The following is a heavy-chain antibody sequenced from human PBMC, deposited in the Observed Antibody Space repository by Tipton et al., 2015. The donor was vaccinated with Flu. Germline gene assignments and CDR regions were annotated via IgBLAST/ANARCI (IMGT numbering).Heavy chain of an antibody. J-gene: IGHJ5*02. CDR1: GGSITSSSHY. Sequence: TLSLTCSVSGGSITSSSHYWSWIRQAPGKGLEWIGNIYHTGSTYHNPSLKSRVTMSVDTSRNHLSLRLRSVTAADTAVYFCARRDFSNYVSDPKSWFDPWGQGILVTVSP. CDR3: ARRDFSNYVSDPKSWFDP. D-gene: IGHD4-11*01. V-gene: IGHV4-39*02. CDR2: IYHTGST.